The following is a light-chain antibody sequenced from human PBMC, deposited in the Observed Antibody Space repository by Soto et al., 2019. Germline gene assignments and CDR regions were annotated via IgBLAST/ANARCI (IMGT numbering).Light chain of an antibody. CDR2: EVS. Sequence: QSVLTQPASVSGSPGQSITISCTGTSSDLGGYNYVSWYQQHPGKAPKLMIYEVSDRPSGISSRFSGYKSGNTASLTISGLQTEDEADDYCSSYTSSSTIFGTGTKLTVL. CDR1: SSDLGGYNY. CDR3: SSYTSSSTI. J-gene: IGLJ1*01. V-gene: IGLV2-14*01.